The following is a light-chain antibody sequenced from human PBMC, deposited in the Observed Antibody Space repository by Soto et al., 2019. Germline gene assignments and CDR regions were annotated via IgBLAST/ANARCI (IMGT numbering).Light chain of an antibody. CDR2: AAS. V-gene: IGKV1-12*01. J-gene: IGKJ1*01. CDR3: QQYYNLPWT. Sequence: DIQMTQSPSSVSASVGDRVTITCRASQGINSWLAWYQQKPGKAPTLLIYAASSLQSGVPSRFSGSGSGTEFTLTISSLQPDDFATYYCQQYYNLPWTFGQGTKVDIK. CDR1: QGINSW.